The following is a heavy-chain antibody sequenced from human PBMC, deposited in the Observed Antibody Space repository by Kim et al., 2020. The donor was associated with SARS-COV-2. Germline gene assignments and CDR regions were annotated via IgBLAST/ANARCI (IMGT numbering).Heavy chain of an antibody. CDR3: AKALYCSSTSCYPWDAFDI. J-gene: IGHJ3*02. CDR2: ISGSGGST. V-gene: IGHV3-23*01. D-gene: IGHD2-2*01. Sequence: GGSLRLSCAASGFTFSSYAMSWVRQAPGKGLEWVSAISGSGGSTYYADSVKGRFTISRDNSKNTLYLQMNSLRAEDTAVYYCAKALYCSSTSCYPWDAFDIWGQGTMVTVSS. CDR1: GFTFSSYA.